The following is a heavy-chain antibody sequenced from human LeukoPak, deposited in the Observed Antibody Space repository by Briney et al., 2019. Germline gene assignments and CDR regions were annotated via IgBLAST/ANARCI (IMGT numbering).Heavy chain of an antibody. Sequence: SQTLSLTCTVSGGSISSGSYYWSWIRQPAGTGLEWIGRIYTSGSTNYNPSLKSRVTISVDASKNQFSLKLSSVTAADTAVYYCARGVSGSYYNYRGQGTLVTVSS. D-gene: IGHD1-26*01. CDR3: ARGVSGSYYNY. V-gene: IGHV4-61*02. CDR1: GGSISSGSYY. J-gene: IGHJ4*02. CDR2: IYTSGST.